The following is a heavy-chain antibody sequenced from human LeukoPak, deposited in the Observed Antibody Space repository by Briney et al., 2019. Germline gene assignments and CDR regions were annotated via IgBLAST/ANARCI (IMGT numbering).Heavy chain of an antibody. CDR1: GGSFGGYY. V-gene: IGHV4-34*01. CDR3: ARRNTAMVTSIDY. J-gene: IGHJ4*02. D-gene: IGHD5-18*01. Sequence: SETLSLTCAVYGGSFGGYYWNWIRQPPGKGLEWIGEINHSGSTNYNPSLKSRVSISVDTSKNQFSLKLSSVTAADTAVYYCARRNTAMVTSIDYWGQGTLVTVSS. CDR2: INHSGST.